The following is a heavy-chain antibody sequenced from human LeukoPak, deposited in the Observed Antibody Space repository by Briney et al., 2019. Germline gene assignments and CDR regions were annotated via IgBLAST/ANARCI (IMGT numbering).Heavy chain of an antibody. J-gene: IGHJ5*02. V-gene: IGHV5-51*01. D-gene: IGHD3-10*01. Sequence: PGESLKISCKGSGYSFTSYWIGWVRQMPGKGLERMGIIYPGDSDTRYSPSFQGQVTISADKSINTAYLQWSSLKASDTAMYYCARSSNYGSGSYLYNWFDPWGQGTLVTVSS. CDR2: IYPGDSDT. CDR3: ARSSNYGSGSYLYNWFDP. CDR1: GYSFTSYW.